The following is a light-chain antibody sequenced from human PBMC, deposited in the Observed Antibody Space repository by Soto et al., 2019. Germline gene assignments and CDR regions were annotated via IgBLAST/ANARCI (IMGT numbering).Light chain of an antibody. V-gene: IGKV1-27*01. CDR3: QKCNSAPLT. CDR2: AAS. J-gene: IGKJ4*01. CDR1: QGISKY. Sequence: DIQMTQSPSSLSASVGDRVSISCRASQGISKYLAWYQQKPRKVPKVLIYAASTLQSGVPSRFSGSGSWTDFTLTMSSLQPDDVATYYCQKCNSAPLTFGGGTKVETK.